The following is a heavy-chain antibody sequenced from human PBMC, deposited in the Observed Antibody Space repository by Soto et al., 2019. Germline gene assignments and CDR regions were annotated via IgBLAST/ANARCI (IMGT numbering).Heavy chain of an antibody. CDR1: GFTFTNYG. CDR2: ISAYKGNT. J-gene: IGHJ4*02. V-gene: IGHV1-18*01. CDR3: ASRSGQLPYYFAY. Sequence: QVQLVQSGAEVRKPGASVKVSCKASGFTFTNYGITWLRQAPGQGLEWMGWISAYKGNTNYAQKFQGRVTMTTDTSTSTAHMELRSLRSDDTALYYCASRSGQLPYYFAYWGQGTLVTVSS. D-gene: IGHD6-6*01.